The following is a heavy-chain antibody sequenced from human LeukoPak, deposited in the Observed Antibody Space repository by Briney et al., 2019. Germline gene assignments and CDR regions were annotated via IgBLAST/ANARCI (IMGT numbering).Heavy chain of an antibody. CDR2: ISSRSSYT. D-gene: IGHD3-22*01. Sequence: PGRSLRLSCAASGFTFSDYYMSWIRQAPVKGLEWVSYISSRSSYTNYADSVKGRFTITRDNAKNSLYPQMNSLRAEDTALYYCARRGGYYLDYWGQGTLVTVSS. V-gene: IGHV3-11*03. CDR3: ARRGGYYLDY. CDR1: GFTFSDYY. J-gene: IGHJ4*02.